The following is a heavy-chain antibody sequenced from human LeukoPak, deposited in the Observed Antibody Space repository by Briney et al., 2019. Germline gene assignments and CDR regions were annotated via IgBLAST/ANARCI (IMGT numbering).Heavy chain of an antibody. CDR3: ARRGGPVTDDAFDI. V-gene: IGHV3-33*01. D-gene: IGHD2-21*02. Sequence: GGSLRLSCAASGFTFSSYGMYWVRQAPGKGLEWVAVIWYDGSNKYYADSVKGRFTISRDNSKNTLYLQMNSLRAEDTAVYYCARRGGPVTDDAFDIWGQGTMVTVSS. CDR2: IWYDGSNK. J-gene: IGHJ3*02. CDR1: GFTFSSYG.